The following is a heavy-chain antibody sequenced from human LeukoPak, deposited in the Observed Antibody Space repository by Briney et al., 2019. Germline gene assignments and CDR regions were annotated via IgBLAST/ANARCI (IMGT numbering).Heavy chain of an antibody. V-gene: IGHV1-2*02. J-gene: IGHJ4*02. CDR2: LNPHSGAT. Sequence: ASVTVSCTASGYTFTDYHLHWVRQAPGQGLEWVGWLNPHSGATTYAQRFQGRVTMTRDKSISTGYMELNRLRSDDTAVYYCARDVHRLRYNFDYWGQGTLVTVSS. CDR3: ARDVHRLRYNFDY. CDR1: GYTFTDYH. D-gene: IGHD1-1*01.